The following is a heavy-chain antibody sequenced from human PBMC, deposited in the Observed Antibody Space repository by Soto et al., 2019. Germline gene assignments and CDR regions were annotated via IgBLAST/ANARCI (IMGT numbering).Heavy chain of an antibody. J-gene: IGHJ6*02. D-gene: IGHD3-22*01. Sequence: EVQLLESGGGLVQPGGSLRLSCAASGFTFSSYAMSWVRQAPGKGLEWVSAISGSGGSTYYADSVKGRFTISRDNSKNTLYLQMNSLRAEDTAVYYCAKDSADSSGYYLYYYYYYGMDVWGQGTTVTVSS. V-gene: IGHV3-23*01. CDR2: ISGSGGST. CDR1: GFTFSSYA. CDR3: AKDSADSSGYYLYYYYYYGMDV.